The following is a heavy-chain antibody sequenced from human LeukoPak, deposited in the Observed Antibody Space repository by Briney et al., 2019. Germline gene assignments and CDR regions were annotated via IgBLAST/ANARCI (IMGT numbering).Heavy chain of an antibody. V-gene: IGHV3-23*01. CDR2: ISGSGGST. Sequence: GGSLRLACAASGFRFSSYAMSWVRQAPGKGLEWVSAISGSGGSTYYADSVKGRFTISRDNSKNTLYLQMNSLRAEDTAVYYCAKERGGYCSGGSCYAFDYWGQGTLVTVSS. CDR3: AKERGGYCSGGSCYAFDY. D-gene: IGHD2-15*01. J-gene: IGHJ4*02. CDR1: GFRFSSYA.